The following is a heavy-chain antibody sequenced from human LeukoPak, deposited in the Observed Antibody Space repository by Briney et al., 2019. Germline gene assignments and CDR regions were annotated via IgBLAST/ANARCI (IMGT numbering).Heavy chain of an antibody. CDR3: ASIMSSRWYRGGGVIDY. Sequence: SETLSLTCAVSGGSISSGGYYWSWIRQHPGEGLEWIGYIFYSGSTNYNPSLKSRVTISVDKSKNQFSLKLSSVTAADTAVYYCASIMSSRWYRGGGVIDYWGQGTLVTVSS. V-gene: IGHV4-31*11. J-gene: IGHJ4*02. D-gene: IGHD6-19*01. CDR1: GGSISSGGYY. CDR2: IFYSGST.